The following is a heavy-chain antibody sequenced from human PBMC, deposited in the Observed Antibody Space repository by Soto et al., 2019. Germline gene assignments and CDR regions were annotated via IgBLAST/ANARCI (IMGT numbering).Heavy chain of an antibody. Sequence: GGSLRLSCAASGFTFSNAWMSWVRQAPGKGLEWVGVIKSKSDGGTTDYAAHVKGRFTISRDNAKKTVYLQMNSLRAEDTAVYFCARDNSYALDVWGQGXTVTVYS. CDR2: IKSKSDGGTT. CDR3: ARDNSYALDV. CDR1: GFTFSNAW. J-gene: IGHJ6*02. V-gene: IGHV3-15*05.